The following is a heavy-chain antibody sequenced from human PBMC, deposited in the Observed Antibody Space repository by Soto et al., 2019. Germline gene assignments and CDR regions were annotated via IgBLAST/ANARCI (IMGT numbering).Heavy chain of an antibody. CDR3: ARGTSSGYYYMDV. V-gene: IGHV3-13*01. CDR1: GFTFSSYD. CDR2: IGTGGDT. J-gene: IGHJ6*03. Sequence: EVQLVESGGGLVQPGGSLRLSCAASGFTFSSYDMHWVRQATGKGLEWVSAIGTGGDTYYPGSVKGRFTISRENAKNSLYLQMNSLRAGDTAVYYCARGTSSGYYYMDVWGKGTTVTVSS. D-gene: IGHD6-19*01.